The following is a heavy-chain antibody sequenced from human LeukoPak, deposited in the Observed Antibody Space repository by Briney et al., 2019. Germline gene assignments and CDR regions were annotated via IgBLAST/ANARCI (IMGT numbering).Heavy chain of an antibody. Sequence: GGPLRLSCAASGFTFSSYGMHWVRQAPGKGLEWVAFIRYDGSNKYYADSVKGRFTISRDNSKNTLYLQMNSLRAEDTAVYYCAKDRRFLEWLSLDYWGQGTLVTVSS. CDR2: IRYDGSNK. D-gene: IGHD3-3*01. J-gene: IGHJ4*02. V-gene: IGHV3-30*02. CDR3: AKDRRFLEWLSLDY. CDR1: GFTFSSYG.